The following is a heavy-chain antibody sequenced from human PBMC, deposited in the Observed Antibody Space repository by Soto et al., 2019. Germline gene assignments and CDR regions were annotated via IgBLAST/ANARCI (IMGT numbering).Heavy chain of an antibody. CDR3: ARDHGGSYQADSFDP. V-gene: IGHV1-18*01. D-gene: IGHD1-26*01. CDR1: GYTFTTYG. Sequence: QVQLEQSGVEVKKPGASVKVSCKASGYTFTTYGISWVRQAPGQGLEWVGWVSPYDGDTNYADTLQGRVTMTTDTSTTTAYMDLRSLRSDDTAMYYCARDHGGSYQADSFDPWGQGTLVIVSS. CDR2: VSPYDGDT. J-gene: IGHJ5*02.